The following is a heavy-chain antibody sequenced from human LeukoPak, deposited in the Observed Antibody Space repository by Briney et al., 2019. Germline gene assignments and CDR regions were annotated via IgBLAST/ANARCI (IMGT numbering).Heavy chain of an antibody. Sequence: PGGSLRLSCAASGFTFSSYEMNWVRQAPGKGLEWVSYISSSGSTIYYADSVKGRFTISRDNAKNSLYLQMNSLRAEDTAVYYCARKSFLFESQYFGYWGQGTLVTVSS. CDR1: GFTFSSYE. J-gene: IGHJ4*02. CDR2: ISSSGSTI. V-gene: IGHV3-48*03. CDR3: ARKSFLFESQYFGY. D-gene: IGHD3-10*02.